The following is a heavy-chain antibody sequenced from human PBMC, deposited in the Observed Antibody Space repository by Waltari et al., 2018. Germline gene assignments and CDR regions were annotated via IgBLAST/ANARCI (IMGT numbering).Heavy chain of an antibody. J-gene: IGHJ6*03. CDR3: ARVCLSYGDYGGYYYYYMDV. CDR2: IYYKGST. Sequence: QVQLQESGPGLVKPSETLSLTCTVSGGSISSYYWSWIRQPPGKGLEWIGYIYYKGSTNDNPALKSRVTISVDTSKNQFSLKLSSVTAADTAVYYCARVCLSYGDYGGYYYYYMDVWGKGTTVTVSS. V-gene: IGHV4-59*01. CDR1: GGSISSYY. D-gene: IGHD4-17*01.